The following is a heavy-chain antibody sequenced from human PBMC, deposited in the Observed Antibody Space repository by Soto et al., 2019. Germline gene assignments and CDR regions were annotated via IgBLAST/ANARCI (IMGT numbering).Heavy chain of an antibody. CDR1: GGSFSGYY. CDR3: ARSLGAAHDY. J-gene: IGHJ4*02. CDR2: INHSGST. V-gene: IGHV4-34*01. D-gene: IGHD3-10*01. Sequence: QVQLQQWGAGLLKPSETLSLTCAVYGGSFSGYYWSWIRQPPGKGLEWIGEINHSGSTNYNPSLKRRVTISVDTSKNQFSLKLSSVTAADTAVYYCARSLGAAHDYWGQGTLVTVSS.